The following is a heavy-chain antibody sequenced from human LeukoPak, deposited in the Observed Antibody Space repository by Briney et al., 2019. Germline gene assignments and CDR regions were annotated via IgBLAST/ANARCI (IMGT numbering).Heavy chain of an antibody. CDR3: ARDSGPRYYPDY. Sequence: ASVKVPCKASGYTFTGYYMHWVRQAPGQGLEWMGWINPNSGGTNYAQKFQGRVTMTRDTSISTAYMELSRLRSDDTAVYYCARDSGPRYYPDYWGQGTLVTVSS. J-gene: IGHJ4*02. CDR1: GYTFTGYY. D-gene: IGHD2-21*01. V-gene: IGHV1-2*02. CDR2: INPNSGGT.